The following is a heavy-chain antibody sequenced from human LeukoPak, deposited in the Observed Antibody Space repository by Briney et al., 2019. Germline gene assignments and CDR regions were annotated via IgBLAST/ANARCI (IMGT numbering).Heavy chain of an antibody. Sequence: GASVKVSCKTSGSIFTDYSMHWVRQAPGQGLEWMGRINANSGGTNYAQKFQGRVSLTRDTSISTAYMELSRLRSDDTAVYYCARAAGYCSGGTCLYYFDYWGQGTLVTVSS. CDR2: INANSGGT. CDR1: GSIFTDYS. J-gene: IGHJ4*02. D-gene: IGHD2-15*01. V-gene: IGHV1-2*06. CDR3: ARAAGYCSGGTCLYYFDY.